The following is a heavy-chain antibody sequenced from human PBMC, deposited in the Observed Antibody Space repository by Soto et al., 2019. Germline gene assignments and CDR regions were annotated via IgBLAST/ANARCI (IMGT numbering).Heavy chain of an antibody. D-gene: IGHD3-16*02. CDR3: ARGRFGDYVWGSYRFLDP. CDR1: GGSFSGYY. V-gene: IGHV4-34*01. Sequence: QVQLQQWGAGLLKPSETLSLTCAVYGGSFSGYYWSWIRQPPGKGLEWIGEINHSGSTNYNPSLKSRGTISVDTSKNQFSLKLSAVTAADTAVYYCARGRFGDYVWGSYRFLDPWGQGTLVTVSS. J-gene: IGHJ5*02. CDR2: INHSGST.